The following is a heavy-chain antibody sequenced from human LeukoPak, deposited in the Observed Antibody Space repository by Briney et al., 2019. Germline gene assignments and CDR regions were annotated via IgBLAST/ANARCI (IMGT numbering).Heavy chain of an antibody. Sequence: TGGSLRLSCAASGFTFSSYSMNWVRQAPGKGLVWVSRINSDGSSTSYADSVKGRFTISRDNAKNTLYLQMNSLRAEDTAVYYCARVRSRYSYHDYWGQGTLVTVVS. V-gene: IGHV3-74*01. CDR3: ARVRSRYSYHDY. CDR2: INSDGSST. J-gene: IGHJ4*02. D-gene: IGHD5-18*01. CDR1: GFTFSSYS.